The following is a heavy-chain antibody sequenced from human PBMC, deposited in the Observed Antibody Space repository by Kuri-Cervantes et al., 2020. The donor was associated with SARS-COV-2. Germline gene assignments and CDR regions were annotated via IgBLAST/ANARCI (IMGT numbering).Heavy chain of an antibody. CDR2: ISHDGKNK. V-gene: IGHV3-30*18. CDR1: GFTFSSYG. CDR3: AKDRVGVQDF. Sequence: GESLKISCAASGFTFSSYGMHWVRQAPGKGLEWVAVISHDGKNKKCIAPGKGRFTISRDNSQNTLYLHMKSLRSEDTAMYYCAKDRVGVQDFWGQGTLVTVSS. D-gene: IGHD2-21*01. J-gene: IGHJ4*02.